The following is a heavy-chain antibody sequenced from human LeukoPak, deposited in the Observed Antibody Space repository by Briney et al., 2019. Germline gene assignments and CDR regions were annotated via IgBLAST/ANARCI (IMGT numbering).Heavy chain of an antibody. CDR3: ARDWGYCSGDGCQQRFDY. D-gene: IGHD2-15*01. J-gene: IGHJ4*02. CDR2: IKHDGSEK. Sequence: PGGSLRLSCAASGFTFSIYWMSWVRQAPGKGLEWVANIKHDGSEKFYVDSVKGRFTISRDNAKNSLYLQMNSVRAEDTALYYCARDWGYCSGDGCQQRFDYWGQGTLVTVSS. V-gene: IGHV3-7*05. CDR1: GFTFSIYW.